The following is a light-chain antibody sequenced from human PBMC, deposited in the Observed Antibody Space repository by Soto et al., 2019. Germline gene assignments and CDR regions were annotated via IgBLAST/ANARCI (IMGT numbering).Light chain of an antibody. CDR3: QQYLSYPLA. CDR2: RAS. V-gene: IGKV1-5*03. Sequence: DIQMTQSPSILSASVGDRVTITCRASQSIDIWLAWYQQKPGKAPKLLIQRASSLESGIPSRFSGSGSGTQFTLTISSLQPDDFASYHCQQYLSYPLAFDQGTKVEI. CDR1: QSIDIW. J-gene: IGKJ1*01.